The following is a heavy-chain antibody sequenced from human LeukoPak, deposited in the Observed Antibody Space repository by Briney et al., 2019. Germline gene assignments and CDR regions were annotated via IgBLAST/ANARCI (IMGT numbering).Heavy chain of an antibody. CDR2: INPSGGST. J-gene: IGHJ4*02. D-gene: IGHD4-17*01. CDR1: GYTFTSYY. V-gene: IGHV1-46*01. CDR3: ARVDPDYGDYWGLDY. Sequence: ASVTVSCKASGYTFTSYYMHWVRQAPGQGLEWMGIINPSGGSTSYAQKFQGRVTMTRDMSTSTVYMELSSLRSEDTAVYYCARVDPDYGDYWGLDYWGQGTLVTVSS.